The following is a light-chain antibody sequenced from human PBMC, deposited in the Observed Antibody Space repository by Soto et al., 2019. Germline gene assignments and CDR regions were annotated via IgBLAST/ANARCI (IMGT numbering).Light chain of an antibody. J-gene: IGKJ5*01. Sequence: EIVLTQSPGTLSLSPGERATLSCRASQSVSSSYLAWYQQKPGQAPRLLIYGASSSATGIPDRFSGSGSGTDSTLTISRLEPKDVVVYYCQQYGSSPPITFGQGTQLEIK. CDR2: GAS. CDR3: QQYGSSPPIT. V-gene: IGKV3-20*01. CDR1: QSVSSSY.